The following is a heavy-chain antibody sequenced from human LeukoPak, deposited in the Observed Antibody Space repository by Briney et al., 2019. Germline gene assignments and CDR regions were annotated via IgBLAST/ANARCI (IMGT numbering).Heavy chain of an antibody. D-gene: IGHD2-8*01. V-gene: IGHV3-74*01. Sequence: PGGSLRLSCAASRFTFSSYWMHWVRQVPGKGLVWVARINIDGRSASYAESVKGRFTISRDNAKNTLYLQMNSLRAEDTAVYYCAKGPNELGFDYWGQGTLVTVSS. CDR1: RFTFSSYW. CDR2: INIDGRSA. CDR3: AKGPNELGFDY. J-gene: IGHJ4*02.